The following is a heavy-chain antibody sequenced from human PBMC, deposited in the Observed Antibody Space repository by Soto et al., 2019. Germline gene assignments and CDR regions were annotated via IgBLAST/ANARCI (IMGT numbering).Heavy chain of an antibody. CDR2: IIPILDIA. Sequence: QVQLVQSGAEVKKPGSSVKVSCNACGGTFSNYTITWVRQAPGQGLEWMGRIIPILDIANYAKKFQGRVTITADKSTSTAYMELSSLRSEDTAVYYCARDVGLGPVTVSTHVDYWGQGTLVIVSS. D-gene: IGHD4-17*01. CDR1: GGTFSNYT. J-gene: IGHJ4*02. V-gene: IGHV1-69*08. CDR3: ARDVGLGPVTVSTHVDY.